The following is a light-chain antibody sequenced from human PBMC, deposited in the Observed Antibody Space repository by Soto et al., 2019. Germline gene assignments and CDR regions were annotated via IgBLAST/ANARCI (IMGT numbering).Light chain of an antibody. CDR2: EVS. CDR1: SRDVGGYDY. V-gene: IGLV2-8*01. Sequence: QSALTQPRSVSGSPGQSVTISCTGTSRDVGGYDYVSWYQQHPGKAPKLMISEVSKRPSGVPDRFSGSKSGNTASLTVSGLQAEDEADYYCSSYAGSVNVIFGGGTKSPS. J-gene: IGLJ2*01. CDR3: SSYAGSVNVI.